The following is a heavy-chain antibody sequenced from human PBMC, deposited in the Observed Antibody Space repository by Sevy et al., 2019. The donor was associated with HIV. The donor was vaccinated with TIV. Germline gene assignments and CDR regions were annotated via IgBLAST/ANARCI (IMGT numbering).Heavy chain of an antibody. Sequence: GSLKISRTASGFNFYVYNITLVRQGSREGLEWGSTIFFGGGTIHFADSVMGRFTISRDNSKNTLYLQMNSLRVDDTAVYYCVREGCTQPHDYWGQGTLVTVSS. CDR2: IFFGGGTI. J-gene: IGHJ4*02. CDR1: GFNFYVYN. V-gene: IGHV3-23*01. CDR3: VREGCTQPHDY. D-gene: IGHD2-8*01.